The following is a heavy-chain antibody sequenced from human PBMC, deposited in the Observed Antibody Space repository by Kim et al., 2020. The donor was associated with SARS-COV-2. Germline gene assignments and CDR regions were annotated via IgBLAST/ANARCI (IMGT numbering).Heavy chain of an antibody. V-gene: IGHV3-33*01. J-gene: IGHJ4*02. CDR1: GFTFSSYG. Sequence: GGSLRLSCAASGFTFSSYGMHWVRQAPGKGLEWVAVIWYDGSNKYYADSVKGRFTISRDNSKNTLYLQMNSLRAEDTAVYYCAREGQVGATTGLDYWGQGTPVTVSS. CDR2: IWYDGSNK. D-gene: IGHD1-26*01. CDR3: AREGQVGATTGLDY.